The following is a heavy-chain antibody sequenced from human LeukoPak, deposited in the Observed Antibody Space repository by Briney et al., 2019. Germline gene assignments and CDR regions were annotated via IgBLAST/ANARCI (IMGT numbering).Heavy chain of an antibody. CDR3: ATSGYSSGWYGY. D-gene: IGHD6-19*01. V-gene: IGHV1-69*06. Sequence: ASVKVSYKASGGTYISYAISWVRQAPGQGLERMGGIIPIFGTANYAQKFQGRVTITADKSTSTAYMELSSLRSEDTAVYYCATSGYSSGWYGYWGQGTLVTVSS. CDR1: GGTYISYA. J-gene: IGHJ4*02. CDR2: IIPIFGTA.